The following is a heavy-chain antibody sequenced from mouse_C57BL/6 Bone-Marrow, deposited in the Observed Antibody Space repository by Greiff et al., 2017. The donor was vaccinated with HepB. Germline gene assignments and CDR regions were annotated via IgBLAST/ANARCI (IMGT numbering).Heavy chain of an antibody. CDR3: ASRRWFYDAY. J-gene: IGHJ3*01. Sequence: QVHVKQPGAELVKPGASVKLSCKASGYTFPSYWMQWVKQRPGQGLEWIGEIDPSDSYTNYNQKFKGKATVTVDTSSSTADMQLSSLTSEDSAVYYCASRRWFYDAYWGQGTLVTVSA. CDR2: IDPSDSYT. D-gene: IGHD2-12*01. CDR1: GYTFPSYW. V-gene: IGHV1-50*01.